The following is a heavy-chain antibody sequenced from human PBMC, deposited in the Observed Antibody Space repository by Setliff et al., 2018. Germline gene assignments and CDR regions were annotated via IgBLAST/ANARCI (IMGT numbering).Heavy chain of an antibody. J-gene: IGHJ4*02. V-gene: IGHV4-59*12. Sequence: PSETLSLTCTVSGGSISSYYWSWTRQPPGKGLEWIGYIYYSGSTYYNPPLKSRLTISVDTSKNQFSLKLSSVTAADTAVYYCARESRYYYDNLGTLDYWGQGTLVTVSS. CDR1: GGSISSYY. D-gene: IGHD3-22*01. CDR3: ARESRYYYDNLGTLDY. CDR2: IYYSGST.